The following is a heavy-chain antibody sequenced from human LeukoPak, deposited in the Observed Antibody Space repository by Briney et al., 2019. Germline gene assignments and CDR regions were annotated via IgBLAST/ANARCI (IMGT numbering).Heavy chain of an antibody. CDR1: GFDFSRYV. D-gene: IGHD3-16*01. CDR2: ISPEGYMK. J-gene: IGHJ4*02. Sequence: PVRSLTLSCAASGFDFSRYVIHWVRQGPGKGLEWVAVISPEGYMKDYADSVKGRFTVSRDNSKNTVFLQMNSLSAEDTSRYYCARGNLYTAATIEDYWGQGTLVTVSS. CDR3: ARGNLYTAATIEDY. V-gene: IGHV3-30-3*01.